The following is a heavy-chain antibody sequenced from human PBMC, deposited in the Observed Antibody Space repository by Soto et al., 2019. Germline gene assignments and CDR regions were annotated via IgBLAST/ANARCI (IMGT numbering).Heavy chain of an antibody. Sequence: PSETLSLTCTVSGGSVSSGSYYWSWIRQPPGKGLEWIGYIYYSGSTNYNPSLKSRVTISVDTSKNTLYLQMSSLRTEDTAVYYCVKAVFSGYYYVPFDYWGQGTLVTVSS. V-gene: IGHV4-61*01. CDR2: IYYSGST. CDR1: GGSVSSGSYY. CDR3: VKAVFSGYYYVPFDY. J-gene: IGHJ4*02. D-gene: IGHD3-22*01.